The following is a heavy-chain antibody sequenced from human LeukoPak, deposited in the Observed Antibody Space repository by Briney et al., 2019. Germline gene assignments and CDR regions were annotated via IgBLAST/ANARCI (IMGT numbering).Heavy chain of an antibody. Sequence: SETLSLTCAIYGGSFSGYYWSWIRQPPGKGLEWIGEINHSGSTNYNPSLKGRVTISVDTSKNQFSLKLSSVTAADTAVYYCAHAGYCSGGSCYPLQGFDPWGQGTLVTVSS. CDR3: AHAGYCSGGSCYPLQGFDP. CDR1: GGSFSGYY. J-gene: IGHJ5*02. V-gene: IGHV4-34*01. D-gene: IGHD2-15*01. CDR2: INHSGST.